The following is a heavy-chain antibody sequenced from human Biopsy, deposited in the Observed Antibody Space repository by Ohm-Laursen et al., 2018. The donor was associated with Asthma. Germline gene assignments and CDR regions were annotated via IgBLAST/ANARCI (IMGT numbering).Heavy chain of an antibody. D-gene: IGHD2-2*01. CDR1: GGTFNTYV. CDR2: INSVFGTT. J-gene: IGHJ4*02. V-gene: IGHV1-69*13. Sequence: ASVTVSCKSLGGTFNTYVIGWVRQAPGQGLEWMGGINSVFGTTTYPQEFQDRVTITADDSTSTVYMELSSLRSEDTAVYYCARKAGSCISRTCYSLDFWGQGTLVTVSS. CDR3: ARKAGSCISRTCYSLDF.